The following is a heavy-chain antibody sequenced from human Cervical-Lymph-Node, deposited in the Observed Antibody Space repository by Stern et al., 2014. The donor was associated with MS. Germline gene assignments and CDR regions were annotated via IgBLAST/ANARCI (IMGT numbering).Heavy chain of an antibody. V-gene: IGHV1-46*01. CDR2: INPRGGST. D-gene: IGHD3-22*01. CDR3: ARDEMGSDRSGYYYGGLDY. J-gene: IGHJ4*02. Sequence: VQLVESGAEVKRPGASMKVSCRASGYSFTDYYMHWVRQAPGQGLEWMGTINPRGGSTSYAQKFQGRVTMTRDTSTNTVYMDMNSLRSEDTAVYYCARDEMGSDRSGYYYGGLDYWGQGTLVTVSA. CDR1: GYSFTDYY.